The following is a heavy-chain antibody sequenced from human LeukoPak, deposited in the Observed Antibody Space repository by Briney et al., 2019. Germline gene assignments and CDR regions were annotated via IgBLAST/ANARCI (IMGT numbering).Heavy chain of an antibody. D-gene: IGHD2-2*01. V-gene: IGHV3-21*04. CDR3: ARESVVPGASIHFDY. CDR2: ISSSSSYI. Sequence: TGGSLKLSCAASGFTFSSYSMNWVRQAPGKGLEWVSSISSSSSYIYYADSVKGRFTISRDNAKNSLYLQMNSLRAEDTAVYYCARESVVPGASIHFDYWGQGTLVTVSS. CDR1: GFTFSSYS. J-gene: IGHJ4*02.